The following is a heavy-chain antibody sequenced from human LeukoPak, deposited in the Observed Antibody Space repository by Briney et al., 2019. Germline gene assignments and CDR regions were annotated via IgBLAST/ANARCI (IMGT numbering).Heavy chain of an antibody. D-gene: IGHD2-2*01. CDR3: ARRFCSSSSCLQNYYYYGMDV. J-gene: IGHJ6*02. CDR2: MSPNSDNT. Sequence: GASVKVSCKASGYTFTSYDINWVRQATGQGLEWMGWMSPNSDNTGYAQKFQGRVTMTRNTSISTAYMELSSLRSEDTAVYYCARRFCSSSSCLQNYYYYGMDVWGQGTTVTVSS. V-gene: IGHV1-8*01. CDR1: GYTFTSYD.